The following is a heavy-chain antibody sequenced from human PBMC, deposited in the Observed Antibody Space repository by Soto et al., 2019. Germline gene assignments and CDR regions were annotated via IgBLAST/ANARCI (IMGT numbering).Heavy chain of an antibody. CDR3: ARGAFIVSPCTGFDY. CDR2: IYYSGST. J-gene: IGHJ4*02. CDR1: GGSINSGGYY. D-gene: IGHD3-16*02. Sequence: SETLSLTCTVSGGSINSGGYYWSWIRQHPGKGLEWIGYIYYSGSTHYNPSLKSRVTISVDTSKNQFSLQLNSVTPEDTAVYYCARGAFIVSPCTGFDYWGQGTPVTVSS. V-gene: IGHV4-31*03.